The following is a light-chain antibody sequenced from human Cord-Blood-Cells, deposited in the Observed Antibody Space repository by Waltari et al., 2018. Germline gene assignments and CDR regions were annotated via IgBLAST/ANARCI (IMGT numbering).Light chain of an antibody. CDR2: GNH. V-gene: IGLV1-40*01. Sequence: QSVLTQPPSVSGAPGQRVTISCTGSSSNIGTGYDVHWYQQLPGTAPKLLIYGNHHRPSGVPDRFSGSKSGTSASLAITWLQAEDEADYYCQSYDSSLSVVFGGGTKLTVL. CDR1: SSNIGTGYD. J-gene: IGLJ2*01. CDR3: QSYDSSLSVV.